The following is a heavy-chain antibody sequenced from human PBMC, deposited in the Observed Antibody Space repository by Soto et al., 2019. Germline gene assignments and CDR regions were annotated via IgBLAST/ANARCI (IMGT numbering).Heavy chain of an antibody. CDR1: GFTFSNNA. J-gene: IGHJ6*02. Sequence: GGSLRLSCATSGFTFSNNAMHWVRQAPGKGLEWVAQIWYDGSNKYHADSVKGRFTISRDNSKNTVYLQMNSLRAEDMAVYYCARDGQNQSPYAMDVRGQGTTVTVSS. V-gene: IGHV3-33*01. CDR2: IWYDGSNK. CDR3: ARDGQNQSPYAMDV.